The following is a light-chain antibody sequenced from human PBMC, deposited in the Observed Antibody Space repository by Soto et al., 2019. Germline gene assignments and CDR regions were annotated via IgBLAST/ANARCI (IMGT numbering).Light chain of an antibody. CDR3: QQTYSIPYT. Sequence: DIQMSQSPSSLSASVGDRVTITCRASQSISSSLIWYQQKPGKAPKLLIYGASSLQSGVPSRFSGSGSGTDFTLTTSYLQPEDFATYFRQQTYSIPYTFGQGTKLEIK. J-gene: IGKJ2*01. V-gene: IGKV1-39*01. CDR2: GAS. CDR1: QSISSS.